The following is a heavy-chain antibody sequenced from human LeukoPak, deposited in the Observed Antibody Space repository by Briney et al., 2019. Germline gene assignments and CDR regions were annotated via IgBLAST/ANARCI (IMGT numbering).Heavy chain of an antibody. D-gene: IGHD2-2*01. V-gene: IGHV4-4*07. CDR2: IYTSGST. Sequence: SSETLSLTCTVSGGSISSYYWSWIRQPAGKGLEWIGRIYTSGSTNYNPSLKSRVTMSVDTSKNQFSLKLSSVTAADTAVYYCARDQGVVVPAAFDYWGQGTLVTVSS. CDR1: GGSISSYY. J-gene: IGHJ4*02. CDR3: ARDQGVVVPAAFDY.